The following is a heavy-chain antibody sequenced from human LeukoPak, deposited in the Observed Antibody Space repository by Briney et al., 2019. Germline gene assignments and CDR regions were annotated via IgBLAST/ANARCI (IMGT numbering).Heavy chain of an antibody. J-gene: IGHJ6*03. CDR3: ARGVGATISYYHYYIDV. CDR2: INTNTGNP. Sequence: ASVEVSCKASGYTFTSYAMNWVRQAPGQGLEWMGWINTNTGNPTYAQGFTGRFVFSLDTSVSTAYLQISSLKAEDTAVYYCARGVGATISYYHYYIDVWGKGTTVTVSS. D-gene: IGHD1-26*01. CDR1: GYTFTSYA. V-gene: IGHV7-4-1*02.